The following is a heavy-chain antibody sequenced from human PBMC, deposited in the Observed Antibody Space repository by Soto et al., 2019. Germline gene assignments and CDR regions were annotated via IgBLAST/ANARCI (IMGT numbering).Heavy chain of an antibody. D-gene: IGHD3-3*01. V-gene: IGHV3-11*06. CDR1: GFTFSDYY. Sequence: SLRLSCAASGFTFSDYYMSWIRQATGKGLEWVSYISGRSSYTNYADSVKGRFTISRDNAKNSLYLQMNSLRAEDTAVYYCARVKRSGVSLGAFDIWGQGTMVTVSS. CDR3: ARVKRSGVSLGAFDI. J-gene: IGHJ3*02. CDR2: ISGRSSYT.